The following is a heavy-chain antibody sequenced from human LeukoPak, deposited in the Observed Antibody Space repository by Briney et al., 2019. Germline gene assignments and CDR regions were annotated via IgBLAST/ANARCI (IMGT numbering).Heavy chain of an antibody. CDR1: GFTVSSNY. Sequence: GGSLRLSCAASGFTVSSNYISWVRQAPGKGLEWVSVFSGDGSTYYYTDSVKGRFTISRDNSKNTLYLQMNSLRAEDTAVYYCARGYGSGAGYFDYWGQGTLVTVSS. D-gene: IGHD3-10*01. CDR2: FSGDGST. CDR3: ARGYGSGAGYFDY. V-gene: IGHV3-53*01. J-gene: IGHJ4*02.